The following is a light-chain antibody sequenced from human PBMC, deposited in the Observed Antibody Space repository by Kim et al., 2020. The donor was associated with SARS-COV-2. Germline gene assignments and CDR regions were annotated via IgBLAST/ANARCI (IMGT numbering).Light chain of an antibody. CDR1: QSIVNSY. CDR2: GAS. V-gene: IGKV3-20*01. Sequence: ETVLTQSPGTLSLSPGDTATLSCRASQSIVNSYLAWYQQKPGQAPRLLIYGASSRATGIPDRFSGSGSGTDFTLTIRRLEPEDFAVYYCQLYDTSPPGTFDQGTKVDIK. CDR3: QLYDTSPPGT. J-gene: IGKJ1*01.